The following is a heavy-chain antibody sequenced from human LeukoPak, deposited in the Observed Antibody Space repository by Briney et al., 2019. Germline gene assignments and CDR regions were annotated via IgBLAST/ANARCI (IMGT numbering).Heavy chain of an antibody. D-gene: IGHD6-19*01. J-gene: IGHJ5*02. V-gene: IGHV4-34*01. CDR2: INHSGST. CDR3: ARLSSGWP. CDR1: GGSFSGYY. Sequence: TPSETLSLTCAVYGGSFSGYYWSWIRQPPGKGLEWIGEINHSGSTNYNPSLKSRVTISVDTSKNQFSLKLSSVTAADTAVYYCARLSSGWPWGQGTLVTVSS.